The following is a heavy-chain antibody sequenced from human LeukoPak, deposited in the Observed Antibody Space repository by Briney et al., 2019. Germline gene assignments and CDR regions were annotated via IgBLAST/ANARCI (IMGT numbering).Heavy chain of an antibody. D-gene: IGHD3-16*02. Sequence: GGTLRLSCAASGFTFSSYGMSWVRQAPGKGLEWVSAISGSGGSTYYADSVKGRFTISRDNSKNTLYLQMNSLRAEDTAVYYCAKPDAAYVWGSYRPYYFDYWGQGTLVTVSS. CDR2: ISGSGGST. J-gene: IGHJ4*02. V-gene: IGHV3-23*01. CDR3: AKPDAAYVWGSYRPYYFDY. CDR1: GFTFSSYG.